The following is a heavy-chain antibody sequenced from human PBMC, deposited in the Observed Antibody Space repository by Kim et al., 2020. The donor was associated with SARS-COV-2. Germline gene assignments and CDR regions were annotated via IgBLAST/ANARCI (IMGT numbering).Heavy chain of an antibody. CDR2: TSYDGTYK. CDR3: AKDGALFAYSSSWYEDY. J-gene: IGHJ4*02. D-gene: IGHD6-13*01. CDR1: GFTFSGYG. V-gene: IGHV3-30*18. Sequence: GGSLRLSCAASGFTFSGYGFHWVRQAPGKGLEWVAGTSYDGTYKFYGDSVKGRFAISRDNSKNTLYLQMNSLRPEDTAVYYCAKDGALFAYSSSWYEDYWGQGILVIVSS.